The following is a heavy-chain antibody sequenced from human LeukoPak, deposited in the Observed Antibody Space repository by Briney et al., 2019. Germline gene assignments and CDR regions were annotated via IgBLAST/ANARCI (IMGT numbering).Heavy chain of an antibody. CDR1: GGSISSYY. CDR2: IYTSGST. J-gene: IGHJ5*02. V-gene: IGHV4-4*07. Sequence: SETLSLTCTVSGGSISSYYWSWIRQPAGKGLEWIGRIYTSGSTNYNPSLTSRVTMSVDTSKNQFSLKLSSVTAADTAVYYCAREPRYCSGGSCYPDNWFDPWGQGTLVTVSS. D-gene: IGHD2-15*01. CDR3: AREPRYCSGGSCYPDNWFDP.